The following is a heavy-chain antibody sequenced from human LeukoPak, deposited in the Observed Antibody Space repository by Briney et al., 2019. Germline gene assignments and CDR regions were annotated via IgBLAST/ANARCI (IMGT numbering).Heavy chain of an antibody. CDR2: IYYSGST. V-gene: IGHV4-39*01. D-gene: IGHD3-22*01. CDR1: GGSISSSSYY. Sequence: SETLSLTCTVSGGSISSSSYYWGWIRQPPGKGLEWIGSIYYSGSTYYNPSLKSRVTISVDTSKNQFSLKLSSVTAADTAVYYCATFYPTDYYDSSGYYLGYFDYWAQGTLVTVSS. J-gene: IGHJ4*02. CDR3: ATFYPTDYYDSSGYYLGYFDY.